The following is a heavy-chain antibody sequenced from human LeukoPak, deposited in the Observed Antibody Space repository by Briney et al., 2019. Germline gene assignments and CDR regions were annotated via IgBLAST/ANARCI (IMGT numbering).Heavy chain of an antibody. CDR3: ARWGDHYFDY. CDR1: GGSISSYY. CDR2: IYYSGST. D-gene: IGHD3-16*01. V-gene: IGHV4-59*01. Sequence: SETLSLTCTVSGGSISSYYWSWIRQPPGKGLEWIGYIYYSGSTNYNPSLKSRVAISVDTSKNQFSLKLSSVTAADTAVYYCARWGDHYFDYWGQGTLVTVSS. J-gene: IGHJ4*02.